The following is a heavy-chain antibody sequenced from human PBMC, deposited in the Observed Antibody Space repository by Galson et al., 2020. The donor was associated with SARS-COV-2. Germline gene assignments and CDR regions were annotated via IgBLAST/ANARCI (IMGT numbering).Heavy chain of an antibody. J-gene: IGHJ6*03. V-gene: IGHV3-74*01. CDR2: IHTDGSSE. D-gene: IGHD3-3*01. Sequence: GESLKISCAASGFTFSRYWMHWVRQAPGKGLVWVSRIHTDGSSETYADSVKGRFTISRDNAKNTLYLQMNSLRAEDTAVYYCARDAAGLEGFWSSSVHDYDMDVWGKGTTVTVSS. CDR1: GFTFSRYW. CDR3: ARDAAGLEGFWSSSVHDYDMDV.